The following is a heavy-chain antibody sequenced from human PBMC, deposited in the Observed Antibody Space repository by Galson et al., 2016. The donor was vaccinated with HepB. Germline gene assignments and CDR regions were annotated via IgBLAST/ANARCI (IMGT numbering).Heavy chain of an antibody. J-gene: IGHJ5*02. CDR1: GFSVSDGY. CDR3: ARDRNYYGSGSPLTT. D-gene: IGHD3-10*01. V-gene: IGHV3-11*04. CDR2: ISSSGSTM. Sequence: SLRLSCAVSGFSVSDGYMSWVRQAPGKGLEWVSYISSSGSTMYYADSVKGRFTISRDNAKNSLYLQMNSLRAEDTAVYYCARDRNYYGSGSPLTTWGQGTLVTVSS.